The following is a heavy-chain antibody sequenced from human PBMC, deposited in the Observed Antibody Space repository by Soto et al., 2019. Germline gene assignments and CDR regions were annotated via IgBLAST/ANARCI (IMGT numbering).Heavy chain of an antibody. CDR1: GFTFSNHG. Sequence: EVHLLESGGGLVQPGGSLRLSCAASGFTFSNHGMTWVRQAPGKGLECVSGISGNGLNTYYADSVKGRFTISRDNSRNRMYLQMNSLRVEDAALYYCARRVDYGDFVLDFSGQETMVTVSS. D-gene: IGHD4-17*01. V-gene: IGHV3-23*01. CDR3: ARRVDYGDFVLDF. J-gene: IGHJ3*01. CDR2: ISGNGLNT.